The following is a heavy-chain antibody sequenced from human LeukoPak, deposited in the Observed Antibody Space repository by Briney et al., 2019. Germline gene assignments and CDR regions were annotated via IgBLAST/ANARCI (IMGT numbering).Heavy chain of an antibody. Sequence: SGTLSLTCTVSGGSISSNRYYWGWIRQPPGKGLEWIGNIHYSGSTYYNPSLKTRVTISEDTSKNQFSLKLSSVTAADTAVYYCARLHYYYGMDVWGQGTTVTVSS. CDR1: GGSISSNRYY. CDR2: IHYSGST. J-gene: IGHJ6*02. V-gene: IGHV4-39*01. CDR3: ARLHYYYGMDV.